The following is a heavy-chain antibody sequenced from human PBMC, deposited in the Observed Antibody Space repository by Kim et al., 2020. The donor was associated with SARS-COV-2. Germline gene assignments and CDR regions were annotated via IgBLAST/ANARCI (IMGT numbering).Heavy chain of an antibody. J-gene: IGHJ4*02. CDR2: ISYDGSNK. CDR1: GFTFSSYG. D-gene: IGHD2-2*03. V-gene: IGHV3-33*05. Sequence: SLRLSCAASGFTFSSYGMHWVRQAPGKGLEWVAVISYDGSNKYYADSVKGRFTISRDNSKNTLYLQMNSLRAEDTAVYYCARDGYCSSTSCYASYYFDYWGQGTLVTVSS. CDR3: ARDGYCSSTSCYASYYFDY.